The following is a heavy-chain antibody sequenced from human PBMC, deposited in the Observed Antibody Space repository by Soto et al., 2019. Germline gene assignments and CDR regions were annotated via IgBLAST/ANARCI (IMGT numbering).Heavy chain of an antibody. Sequence: GGSLRLSCAASGFTFSSYSMNWVRQAPGKGLEWVSSISSSSSYIYYADSLKGRFTISRDNAKNSLYLQMNSLRAEDTDVYYCARSHPLDCTNGVCTFDYWGQGTLVTVSS. V-gene: IGHV3-21*01. CDR3: ARSHPLDCTNGVCTFDY. CDR2: ISSSSSYI. J-gene: IGHJ4*02. D-gene: IGHD2-8*01. CDR1: GFTFSSYS.